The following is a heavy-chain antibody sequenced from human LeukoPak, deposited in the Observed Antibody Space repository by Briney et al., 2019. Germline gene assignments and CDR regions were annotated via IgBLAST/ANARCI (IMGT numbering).Heavy chain of an antibody. CDR3: ARPNSPDIVVVPAADNRFDP. V-gene: IGHV3-21*01. CDR1: GFTFSSYS. Sequence: PGGSLRLSCAASGFTFSSYSMNWVRQAPGKGLEWVSSISSSSSYIYYADSVKGRFTISRDNAKNSLYLQMNSLRAEDTAVYYCARPNSPDIVVVPAADNRFDPWGQGTLVTVSS. J-gene: IGHJ5*02. CDR2: ISSSSSYI. D-gene: IGHD2-2*01.